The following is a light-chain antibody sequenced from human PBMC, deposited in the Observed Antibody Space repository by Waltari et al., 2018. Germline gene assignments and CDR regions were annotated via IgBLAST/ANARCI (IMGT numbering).Light chain of an antibody. CDR2: RND. V-gene: IGLV1-44*01. Sequence: QSVLTQPPSASGTPGQRVTISCSGTSSNLGHNVVHWSQQVPGTAPKLLIYRNDLRPSGVPDRFSASKSGTSASLAISGLQSEDEAEYYCASWDDSLNGHWVFGGGTKVTVL. CDR3: ASWDDSLNGHWV. CDR1: SSNLGHNV. J-gene: IGLJ3*02.